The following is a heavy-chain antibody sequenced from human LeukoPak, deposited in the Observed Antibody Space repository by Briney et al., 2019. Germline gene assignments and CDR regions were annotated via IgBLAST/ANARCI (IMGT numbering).Heavy chain of an antibody. Sequence: ASVKVSCKASGYTFTSYDISWVRQATGQGLEWMGWMNPNSGNTGYAQKFQGRVTMTRNTSISTAYMELSSLRSEDTAVYYCARYYDSSGLEFGYWGQGTLVTVSS. CDR2: MNPNSGNT. D-gene: IGHD3-22*01. V-gene: IGHV1-8*01. CDR1: GYTFTSYD. CDR3: ARYYDSSGLEFGY. J-gene: IGHJ4*02.